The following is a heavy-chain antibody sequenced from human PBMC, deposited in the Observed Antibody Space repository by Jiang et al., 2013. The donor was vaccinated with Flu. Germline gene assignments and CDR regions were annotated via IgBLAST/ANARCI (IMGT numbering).Heavy chain of an antibody. D-gene: IGHD4-17*01. Sequence: YSPSFQGQVTISADKSISTAYLQWSSLKASDTAMYYCARPHDYGDYGVSYWGQGTLVTVSS. CDR3: ARPHDYGDYGVSY. V-gene: IGHV5-51*01. J-gene: IGHJ4*02.